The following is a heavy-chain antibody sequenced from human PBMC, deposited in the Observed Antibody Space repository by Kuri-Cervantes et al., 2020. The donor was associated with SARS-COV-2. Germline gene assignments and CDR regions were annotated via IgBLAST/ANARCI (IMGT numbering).Heavy chain of an antibody. CDR3: ARAPRSNGDYYYYYMDV. J-gene: IGHJ6*03. V-gene: IGHV1-2*02. Sequence: ASVKVSCKASGYTFTGYYMHWVRQAPGQGLEWMGWINPNSGGTNYAQKLQGRVTMTTDTSTSTAYMELRSLRSDDTAVYYCARAPRSNGDYYYYYMDVWGKGTTVTVSS. CDR2: INPNSGGT. D-gene: IGHD4/OR15-4a*01. CDR1: GYTFTGYY.